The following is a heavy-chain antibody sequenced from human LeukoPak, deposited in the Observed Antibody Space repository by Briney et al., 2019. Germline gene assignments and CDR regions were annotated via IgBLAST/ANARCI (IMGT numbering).Heavy chain of an antibody. CDR1: GGSFSSHA. V-gene: IGHV1-69*05. J-gene: IGHJ6*03. Sequence: SVKVSCKASGGSFSSHAIAWVRQAPGQGPEWMGGIIPISGTANYAQKFQGRVTITTDESTSTAYMELSSLTSDDTAVYYCARGLQYQLLKALGYYYMDVWGKGTTVTVSS. D-gene: IGHD2-2*01. CDR3: ARGLQYQLLKALGYYYMDV. CDR2: IIPISGTA.